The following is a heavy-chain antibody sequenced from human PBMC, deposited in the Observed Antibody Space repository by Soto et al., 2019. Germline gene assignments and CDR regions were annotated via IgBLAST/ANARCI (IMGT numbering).Heavy chain of an antibody. Sequence: EVQLVESGGGFVQPGESLRLSCAASGFTFSLSAMSWVRRAPGRGLEWVSSISGGGSSTDYAESVKGRFTISRDNSKNTVHLQMNSLRAEDTAVYYCAKGPEYDILTGCDFWGQGALVIVSS. J-gene: IGHJ4*02. V-gene: IGHV3-23*04. CDR3: AKGPEYDILTGCDF. CDR1: GFTFSLSA. D-gene: IGHD3-9*01. CDR2: ISGGGSST.